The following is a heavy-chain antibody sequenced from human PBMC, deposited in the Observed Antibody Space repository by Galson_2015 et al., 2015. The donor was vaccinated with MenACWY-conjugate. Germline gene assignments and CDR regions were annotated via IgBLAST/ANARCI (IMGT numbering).Heavy chain of an antibody. CDR2: ISGSSSYT. CDR3: ARETATYFQH. D-gene: IGHD2-21*02. V-gene: IGHV3-11*05. J-gene: IGHJ1*01. CDR1: GFTFSDYY. Sequence: SLRLSCAASGFTFSDYYMSWIRQAPGTGLEWISYISGSSSYTHYADSVTGRFTISRDNAKNSLYLQMNSLSTEDTAIYYCARETATYFQHWGQGTLVTVSS.